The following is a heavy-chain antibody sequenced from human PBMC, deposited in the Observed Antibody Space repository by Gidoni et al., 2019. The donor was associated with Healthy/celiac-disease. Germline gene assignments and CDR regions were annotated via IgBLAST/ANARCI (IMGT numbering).Heavy chain of an antibody. CDR1: GGTFSSYA. Sequence: QVQLVQSGAEVKKPGSSVKVSCKASGGTFSSYAISWVRQAPGQGLEWMGGIIPIFGTANSAQKFQGRVTITADESTRTAYMELSSLRAEDTAVYYCARVGRTYDDFWSGYFTNYYYYGMDVWGQGTTVTVSS. D-gene: IGHD3-3*01. V-gene: IGHV1-69*01. CDR2: IIPIFGTA. CDR3: ARVGRTYDDFWSGYFTNYYYYGMDV. J-gene: IGHJ6*02.